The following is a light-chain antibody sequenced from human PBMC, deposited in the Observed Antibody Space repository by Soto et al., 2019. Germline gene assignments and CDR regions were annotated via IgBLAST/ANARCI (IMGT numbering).Light chain of an antibody. V-gene: IGLV1-40*01. J-gene: IGLJ2*01. CDR3: QSYDSGLVGLI. CDR1: MSNIGAGYD. CDR2: GHS. Sequence: QSVLTQPPSVSGAPGQRVTIACTGSMSNIGAGYDVHWYRHLPGAATKYLLSGHSHRPSGVPDRLSGSKSGTSASLAITGLQAEDEATYYCQSYDSGLVGLIFGAGTKLTVL.